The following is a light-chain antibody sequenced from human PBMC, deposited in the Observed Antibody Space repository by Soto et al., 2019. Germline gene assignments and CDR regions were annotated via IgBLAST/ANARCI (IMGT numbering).Light chain of an antibody. CDR3: QQYNIWRSIT. J-gene: IGKJ5*01. CDR1: QSVSNY. Sequence: DIQMTQSPSSLSASVGDRVTITCRASQSVSNYLNWYRQLPGKAPTLLIYSTSTLQSGVPSRFSGSGYGTYFTLTISSLQSEDFAVYYCQQYNIWRSITFGPGTRLEIK. V-gene: IGKV1-39*01. CDR2: STS.